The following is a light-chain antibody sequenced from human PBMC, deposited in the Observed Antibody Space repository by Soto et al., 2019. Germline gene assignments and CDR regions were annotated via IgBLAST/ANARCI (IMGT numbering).Light chain of an antibody. CDR2: GAS. V-gene: IGKV1-39*01. J-gene: IGKJ2*01. Sequence: DIQMPQSPSSLSASVGGRVTITCRASQNINSYLNWYQQKPGKAPKLLIYGASSLQSGVPSRFSGSGSGTDFTLTISSLQPEDFATYHCQQSYSTLVTFGQGTKLEIK. CDR1: QNINSY. CDR3: QQSYSTLVT.